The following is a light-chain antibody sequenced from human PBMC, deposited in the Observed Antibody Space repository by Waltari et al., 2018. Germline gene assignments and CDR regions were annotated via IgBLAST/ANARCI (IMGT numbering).Light chain of an antibody. J-gene: IGKJ4*01. V-gene: IGKV3-20*01. CDR1: QSINSNY. Sequence: EVVLTQSPGTLYLSPGERATLSCRASQSINSNYLAWYQQKPGQSPSLLIYGGSTSATGIPDRFSGSGSGTDFTLTISRLEPEDFAVYYCQQYDISPPLTFGGGTKVEIK. CDR3: QQYDISPPLT. CDR2: GGS.